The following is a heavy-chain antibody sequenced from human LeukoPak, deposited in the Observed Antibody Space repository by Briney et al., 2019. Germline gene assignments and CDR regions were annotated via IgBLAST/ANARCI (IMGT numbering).Heavy chain of an antibody. V-gene: IGHV4-61*02. CDR1: GESITSGQYY. CDR2: FYISGFT. D-gene: IGHD4-17*01. J-gene: IGHJ1*01. CDR3: ARDDYGDSFQL. Sequence: PSETLSLTCTVSGESITSGQYYWSWLRQSAVKGLEWIGRFYISGFTNYNPSLKSRVTISLDRSRNQFFLNLTSVTAADTAVYYCARDDYGDSFQLWGQGTLVTVSS.